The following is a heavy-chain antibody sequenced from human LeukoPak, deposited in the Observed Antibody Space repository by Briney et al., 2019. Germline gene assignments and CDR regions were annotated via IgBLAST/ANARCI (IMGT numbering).Heavy chain of an antibody. CDR1: GYTFTNYA. D-gene: IGHD3-10*01. V-gene: IGHV1-18*01. Sequence: ASVKVSCKASGYTFTNYAISWVRQAPGQGLEWMGWTNPYNGDTKSAQKLQGRVTMTTDTSTRTAYMELSSLRSEDTAVYYCARVVWFGDNWFDPWGQGTLVTVSS. J-gene: IGHJ5*02. CDR3: ARVVWFGDNWFDP. CDR2: TNPYNGDT.